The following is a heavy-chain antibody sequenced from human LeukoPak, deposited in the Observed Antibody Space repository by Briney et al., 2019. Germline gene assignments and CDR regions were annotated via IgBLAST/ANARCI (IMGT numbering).Heavy chain of an antibody. D-gene: IGHD6-19*01. CDR2: ISTYKGNT. CDR1: GYSFISYG. V-gene: IGHV1-18*01. Sequence: ASVKVSCKASGYSFISYGMSWVRQAPGQGLEWMGWISTYKGNTKYAQKGQGRVTMTTDTSTSTAYMELRSLRSDDTAVYYCARQQWLVQRAWFDPWGQGTLVTVSS. J-gene: IGHJ5*02. CDR3: ARQQWLVQRAWFDP.